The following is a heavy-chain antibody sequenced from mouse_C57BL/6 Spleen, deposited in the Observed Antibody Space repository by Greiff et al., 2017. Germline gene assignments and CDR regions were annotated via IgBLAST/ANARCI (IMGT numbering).Heavy chain of an antibody. CDR3: ARREGITTVVADY. CDR1: GYTFTSYW. V-gene: IGHV1-55*01. Sequence: VQLQQSGAELVKPGASVKMSCKASGYTFTSYWITWVKQRPGQGLEWIGDIYPGSGSTNYNEKFKSKATLTVDTSSSTAYMQLSSLTSEDSAVYYCARREGITTVVADYWGQGTTLTVSS. D-gene: IGHD1-1*01. CDR2: IYPGSGST. J-gene: IGHJ2*01.